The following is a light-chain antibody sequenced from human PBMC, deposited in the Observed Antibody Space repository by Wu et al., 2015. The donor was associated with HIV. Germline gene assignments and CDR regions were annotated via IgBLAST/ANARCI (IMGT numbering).Light chain of an antibody. CDR2: AAS. Sequence: DIQLTQSPSFLSASVGDRVTITCRASQGISSYLAWYQQKPGKAPKLLIYAASTLQSGVPSRFSGSGSGTEFTLTISSLQPEDFATYYCHQYYSDPQTFGQGTKVEIK. CDR3: HQYYSDPQT. J-gene: IGKJ1*01. CDR1: QGISSY. V-gene: IGKV1-9*01.